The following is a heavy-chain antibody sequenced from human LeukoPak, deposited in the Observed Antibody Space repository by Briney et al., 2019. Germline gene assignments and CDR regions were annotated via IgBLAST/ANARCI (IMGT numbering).Heavy chain of an antibody. CDR2: INYSGST. D-gene: IGHD6-13*01. Sequence: SETLSLTCTVSGGSISSNYWGWIRQPPGKGLEWIAYINYSGSTNYKSSRKSRVTISVDTSKNQFSPKLSSVTAADTAFYYCARRIAAADSFDIWGQGRMVTVSS. CDR1: GGSISSNY. J-gene: IGHJ3*02. V-gene: IGHV4-59*01. CDR3: ARRIAAADSFDI.